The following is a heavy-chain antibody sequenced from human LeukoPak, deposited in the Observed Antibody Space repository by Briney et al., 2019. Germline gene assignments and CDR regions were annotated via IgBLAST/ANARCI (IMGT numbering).Heavy chain of an antibody. J-gene: IGHJ3*02. Sequence: GESLKISCKGSGYSFTSYWIAWVRQMPGKGLEWMGVIYPGDSDTRYSPSFQGQVTISADKSISTAYLQWSSLKASDTAMYYCARRGVGATDAFDIWGQGTMVTVSS. CDR3: ARRGVGATDAFDI. V-gene: IGHV5-51*01. CDR1: GYSFTSYW. CDR2: IYPGDSDT. D-gene: IGHD1-26*01.